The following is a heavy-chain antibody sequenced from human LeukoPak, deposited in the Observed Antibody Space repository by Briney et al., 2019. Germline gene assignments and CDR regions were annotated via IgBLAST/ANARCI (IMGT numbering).Heavy chain of an antibody. CDR3: AKQGRDHCSGGSCYLFDY. Sequence: PGGSLRLSCAASGXTFISFAMHWVRQAPGKGLQWVVLISFDGGDKYYADSVKGRFTVSRDNSKDTLFLQMNSLRPEDTAVYYCAKQGRDHCSGGSCYLFDYWGQGTLVTVSS. CDR2: ISFDGGDK. D-gene: IGHD2-15*01. CDR1: GXTFISFA. J-gene: IGHJ4*02. V-gene: IGHV3-30*18.